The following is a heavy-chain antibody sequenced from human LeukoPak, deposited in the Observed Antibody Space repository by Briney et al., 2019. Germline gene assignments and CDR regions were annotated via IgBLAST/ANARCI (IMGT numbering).Heavy chain of an antibody. CDR3: ARAPKAIFGGTFDF. Sequence: SETLSLTCTVSGGSISSYYWSWIRQPPGKGLEWIGYIYYSGSTNYNPSLKSRVTISVDTSKNQFSLKLSSVTAADTAVYYCARAPKAIFGGTFDFWGQGTLLTVSS. D-gene: IGHD3-3*01. V-gene: IGHV4-59*01. CDR1: GGSISSYY. CDR2: IYYSGST. J-gene: IGHJ4*02.